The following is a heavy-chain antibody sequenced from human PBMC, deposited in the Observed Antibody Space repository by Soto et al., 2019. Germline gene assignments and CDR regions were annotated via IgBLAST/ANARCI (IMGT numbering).Heavy chain of an antibody. D-gene: IGHD5-12*01. Sequence: QVQLQQWGAGLLKPSETLSLNCAVTGGSLSGYYWSCIRQPPGKGLEWIGEVKDGGHTNYSPSLRGRVTISSDTSNNQFSIRLNSVTAADTGVYYCARGQEGVVATHWDQGSLVTVSS. CDR1: GGSLSGYY. CDR3: ARGQEGVVATH. V-gene: IGHV4-34*01. J-gene: IGHJ4*02. CDR2: VKDGGHT.